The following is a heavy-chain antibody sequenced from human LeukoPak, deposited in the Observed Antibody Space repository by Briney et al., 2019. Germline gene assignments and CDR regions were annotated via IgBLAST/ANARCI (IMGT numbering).Heavy chain of an antibody. J-gene: IGHJ4*02. Sequence: ASVKVSCKASGYPFPSYYMHWVRQAPGQGLEWMGIINPSGDSTSYAQKFQGRVTMTRDMSTSTVYMELSSLRSEDTAVYYCATIVGALGYFDYWGQGTMVTVSS. CDR1: GYPFPSYY. D-gene: IGHD1-26*01. CDR3: ATIVGALGYFDY. V-gene: IGHV1-46*01. CDR2: INPSGDST.